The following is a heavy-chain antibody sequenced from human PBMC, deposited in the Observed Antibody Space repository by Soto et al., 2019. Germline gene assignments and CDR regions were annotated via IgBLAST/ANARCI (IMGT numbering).Heavy chain of an antibody. CDR1: GYTLTTYG. D-gene: IGHD2-2*01. CDR2: ISPYNGNT. V-gene: IGHV1-18*01. CDR3: ARDTSNYFDY. Sequence: GASVKVSCKASGYTLTTYGISWVRQAPGQGLEWMGWISPYNGNTNYAQKLQGRVTMTTDTSTSTAYMELRSLRSDDTAVYYCARDTSNYFDYWGQGTLVTVSS. J-gene: IGHJ4*02.